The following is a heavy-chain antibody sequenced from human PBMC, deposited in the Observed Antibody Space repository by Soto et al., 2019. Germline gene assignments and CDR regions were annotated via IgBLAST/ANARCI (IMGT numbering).Heavy chain of an antibody. V-gene: IGHV3-33*01. CDR1: GFTFSSYG. CDR2: IWYDGSNK. Sequence: GESLKISCAASGFTFSSYGMHWVRQAPGKGLEWVAVIWYDGSNKYYADSVKGRFTISRDNSKNTLYLQMNSLRAEDTAVYYCAREVTMIVKAFDIWGQGTMVTVSS. CDR3: AREVTMIVKAFDI. J-gene: IGHJ3*02. D-gene: IGHD3-22*01.